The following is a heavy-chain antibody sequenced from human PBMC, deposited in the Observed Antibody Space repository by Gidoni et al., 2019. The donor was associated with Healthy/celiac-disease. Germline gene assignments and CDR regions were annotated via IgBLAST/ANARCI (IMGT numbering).Heavy chain of an antibody. CDR2: IYYSGST. CDR3: ARHGAITMVHVP. V-gene: IGHV4-39*01. Sequence: QLQLQESGPGLVKPSETLSLTCTVSGGSISSSSYYWGWIRQPPGKGLGWIGSIYYSGSTYYNPSLKSRVTISVDTSKNQFSLKLSSVTAADTAVYYCARHGAITMVHVPWGQGTLVTVSS. J-gene: IGHJ5*02. CDR1: GGSISSSSYY. D-gene: IGHD3-10*01.